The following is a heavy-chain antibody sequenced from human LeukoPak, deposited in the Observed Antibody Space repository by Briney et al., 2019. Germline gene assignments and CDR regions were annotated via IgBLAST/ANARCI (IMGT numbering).Heavy chain of an antibody. V-gene: IGHV1-18*04. Sequence: GASVKVSCKASGYTFTGYYMHWVRQAPGQGLEWMGWISAYNGNTNYAQKLQGRVTMTTDTSTSTAYMELRSLRSDDTAVYYCAREGYCSTAHCYYYYMDVWGKGTTVTVSS. CDR3: AREGYCSTAHCYYYYMDV. CDR2: ISAYNGNT. J-gene: IGHJ6*03. D-gene: IGHD2-2*01. CDR1: GYTFTGYY.